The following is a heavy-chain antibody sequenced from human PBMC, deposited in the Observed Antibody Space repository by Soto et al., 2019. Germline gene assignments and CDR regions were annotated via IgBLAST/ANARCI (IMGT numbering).Heavy chain of an antibody. Sequence: GGSLRLSCAASGFRFSSYCMNWVRQAPGKGLEWVSYISTGTSAIYYADSVKGRFTISRDDAKNSLYLQMDSLRDEDTAVYYCARDQPGTYSIDPWGQGTLVTVSS. CDR2: ISTGTSAI. J-gene: IGHJ5*02. V-gene: IGHV3-48*02. D-gene: IGHD1-26*01. CDR3: ARDQPGTYSIDP. CDR1: GFRFSSYC.